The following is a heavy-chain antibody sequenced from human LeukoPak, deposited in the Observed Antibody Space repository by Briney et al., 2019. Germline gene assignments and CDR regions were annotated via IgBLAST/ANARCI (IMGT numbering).Heavy chain of an antibody. CDR2: ITNDGTST. V-gene: IGHV3-74*01. J-gene: IGHJ4*02. CDR1: GLTFSSHW. D-gene: IGHD1-14*01. CDR3: ATQQGGNPAY. Sequence: PGGSLRLSCAASGLTFSSHWMHWVRQAPGKGPVWVSRITNDGTSTTYADSVKGRFTISRDNAKNMLYLQVNSLRAENTAVDYCATQQGGNPAYWGQGTLVTVSS.